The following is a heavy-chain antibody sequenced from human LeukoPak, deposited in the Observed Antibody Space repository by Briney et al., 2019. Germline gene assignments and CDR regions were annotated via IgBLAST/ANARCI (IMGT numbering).Heavy chain of an antibody. V-gene: IGHV4-34*01. Sequence: SETLSLTCAVYGGSFSGYYWSWIRQPPGKGLEWIGEINHSGSTNYNPSLKSRVTISVDTSKNQFSLKLSSVTAADTAVYYCARDVGARLSGFWGQGTLVTVSS. CDR2: INHSGST. J-gene: IGHJ4*02. CDR3: ARDVGARLSGF. CDR1: GGSFSGYY. D-gene: IGHD6-6*01.